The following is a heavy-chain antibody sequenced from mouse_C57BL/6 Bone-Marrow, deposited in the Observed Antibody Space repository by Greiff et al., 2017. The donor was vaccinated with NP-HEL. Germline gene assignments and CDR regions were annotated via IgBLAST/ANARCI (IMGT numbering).Heavy chain of an antibody. D-gene: IGHD1-2*01. V-gene: IGHV5-6*01. J-gene: IGHJ2*01. CDR2: ISSGGSYT. Sequence: EVHLVESGGDLVKPGGSLKLSCAASGFTFSSYGMSWVRQTPDKRLEWVATISSGGSYTYYPDSVKGRFTISRDNDKNTLYLQMSRLNSEATAMYYCARHEGTAPCCFDYWGQGTTLTVSS. CDR1: GFTFSSYG. CDR3: ARHEGTAPCCFDY.